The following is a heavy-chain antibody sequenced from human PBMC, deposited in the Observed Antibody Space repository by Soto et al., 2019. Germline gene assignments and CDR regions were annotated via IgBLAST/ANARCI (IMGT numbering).Heavy chain of an antibody. Sequence: SVKVSCKASGGTFSSYAISWVRQAPGQGLEGMGGIIPIFGTANYAQKFQGRVTITADESTSTAYMELSSLRSEDTAVYYCARDYDSSGYYYDWFDPWGQGTLVTVSS. J-gene: IGHJ5*02. D-gene: IGHD3-22*01. V-gene: IGHV1-69*13. CDR3: ARDYDSSGYYYDWFDP. CDR1: GGTFSSYA. CDR2: IIPIFGTA.